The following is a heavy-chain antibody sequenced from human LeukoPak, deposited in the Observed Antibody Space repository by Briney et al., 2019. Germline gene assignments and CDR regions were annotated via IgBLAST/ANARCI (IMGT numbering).Heavy chain of an antibody. J-gene: IGHJ4*02. V-gene: IGHV3-53*01. CDR2: IYSGGST. D-gene: IGHD6-6*01. CDR1: GFTFSSYS. CDR3: ARGEGYSSSFQLDY. Sequence: GGSLRLSCAASGFTFSSYSMNWVRQAPGKGLEWVSVIYSGGSTYYADPVKGRFTISRDNSKNTLYLQMNSLRAEDTAVYYRARGEGYSSSFQLDYWGQGTLVTVSS.